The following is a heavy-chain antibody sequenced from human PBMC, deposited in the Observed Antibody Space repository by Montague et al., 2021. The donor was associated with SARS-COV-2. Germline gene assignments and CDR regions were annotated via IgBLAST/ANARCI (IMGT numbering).Heavy chain of an antibody. CDR2: VNQSGRTT. Sequence: SETLSLTCAVYGGSLTNHYWTWVRQPPGNGLERVGEVNQSGRTTHYNPSLRSRVTISADRSNNQVSLTLESVTAADTAVYYCARVPLHFDGFDYWGQGSLVTVSS. CDR1: GGSLTNHY. CDR3: ARVPLHFDGFDY. J-gene: IGHJ4*02. D-gene: IGHD3-9*01. V-gene: IGHV4-34*01.